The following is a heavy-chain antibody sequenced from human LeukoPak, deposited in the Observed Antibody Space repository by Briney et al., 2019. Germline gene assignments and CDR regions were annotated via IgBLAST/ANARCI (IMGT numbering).Heavy chain of an antibody. CDR2: INHSGSI. D-gene: IGHD3-10*01. CDR1: GGSFSGYY. V-gene: IGHV4-34*01. J-gene: IGHJ4*02. CDR3: AGGDYHGSESYANY. Sequence: SETLSLTCAVYGGSFSGYYWGWIRQPPGKGLEWIGEINHSGSISYNPSLKSRVTISIDTSKNQFSLKLSSVTAADTAVYYCAGGDYHGSESYANYWGQGTLVTVSS.